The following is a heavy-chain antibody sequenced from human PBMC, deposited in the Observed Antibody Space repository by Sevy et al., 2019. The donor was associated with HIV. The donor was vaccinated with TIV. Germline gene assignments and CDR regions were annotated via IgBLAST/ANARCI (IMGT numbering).Heavy chain of an antibody. CDR1: GDSFSGYY. Sequence: SETLSLTCTVSGDSFSGYYWSWIRQPPGKGLEWIGYFYYSGSTDYNPSLKGQVSISVDTSKNQVSLKLSSVTAADTAVYFCARTSPYFYYGMDVWGQGTPVTVSS. CDR2: FYYSGST. CDR3: ARTSPYFYYGMDV. J-gene: IGHJ6*02. D-gene: IGHD4-17*01. V-gene: IGHV4-59*01.